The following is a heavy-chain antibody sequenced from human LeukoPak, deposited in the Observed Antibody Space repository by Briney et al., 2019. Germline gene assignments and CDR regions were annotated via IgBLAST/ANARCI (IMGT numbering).Heavy chain of an antibody. CDR1: GFTFSSYS. Sequence: GGSLRLSCAASGFTFSSYSMNWVRQAPGKGLEWVSSISSSSSYIYYADSVKGRFTISRDNSKNTLYLQMNSLRAEDTAVYYCAKGGPRIRLGYWGQGTLVTVSS. V-gene: IGHV3-21*04. D-gene: IGHD3-16*01. CDR3: AKGGPRIRLGY. J-gene: IGHJ4*02. CDR2: ISSSSSYI.